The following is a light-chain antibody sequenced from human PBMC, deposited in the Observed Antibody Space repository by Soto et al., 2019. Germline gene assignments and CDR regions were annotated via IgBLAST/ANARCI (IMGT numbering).Light chain of an antibody. Sequence: DIQMTQSPSTLSASVGDRVTITCRASQSLNSLLAWYQQKPGRAPKLLIYDASTLESGVPSRFSGSGSGTEFTLTISSLQPEDFASYYCQKLDSYPLTFGQGTRLEIK. CDR2: DAS. CDR3: QKLDSYPLT. CDR1: QSLNSL. V-gene: IGKV1-5*01. J-gene: IGKJ5*01.